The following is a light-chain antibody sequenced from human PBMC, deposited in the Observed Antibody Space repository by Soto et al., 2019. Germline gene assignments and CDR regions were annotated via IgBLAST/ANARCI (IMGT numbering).Light chain of an antibody. CDR1: QGISSW. Sequence: DTQMTQSPSTLSASVGDRVTITCRASQGISSWLAWYQQKPGKAPKFLIYDASILESGVPSRFSGSGFGREFTLTISSLQPDDFATYYCQQYYDYSTLYTFGQGTKVEIK. CDR2: DAS. J-gene: IGKJ2*01. CDR3: QQYYDYSTLYT. V-gene: IGKV1-5*01.